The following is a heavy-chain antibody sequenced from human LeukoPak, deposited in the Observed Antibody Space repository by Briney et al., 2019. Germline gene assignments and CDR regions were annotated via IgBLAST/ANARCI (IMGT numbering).Heavy chain of an antibody. Sequence: GGSLRLSCAASGFTFSNYGMHWVRQAPGKRLEWVAVIWYDGSNKYYADSVKGRFSISRDNSKNTLYLQMSSLRPEDTAVYYCVPKGTEGYWGQGTLVTVSS. CDR1: GFTFSNYG. CDR2: IWYDGSNK. J-gene: IGHJ4*02. V-gene: IGHV3-30*02. CDR3: VPKGTEGY.